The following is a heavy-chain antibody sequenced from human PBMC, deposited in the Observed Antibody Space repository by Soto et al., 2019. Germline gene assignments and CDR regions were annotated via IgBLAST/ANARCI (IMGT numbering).Heavy chain of an antibody. Sequence: PGGSLRLSCAASGFTFSSYGMHWVRQAPGKGLEWVAVISYDGSNKYYADSVKGRFTISGDNSKNTLYLQMNSLRAEDTAVYYCAKVKGLWFGEQYGMDVWGQGTTVTVSS. D-gene: IGHD3-10*01. V-gene: IGHV3-30*18. CDR2: ISYDGSNK. J-gene: IGHJ6*02. CDR1: GFTFSSYG. CDR3: AKVKGLWFGEQYGMDV.